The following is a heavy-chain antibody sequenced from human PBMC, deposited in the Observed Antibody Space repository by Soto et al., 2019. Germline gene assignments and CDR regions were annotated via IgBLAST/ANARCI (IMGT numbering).Heavy chain of an antibody. CDR3: AGEGRYCSGGSCYSDAFDI. Sequence: EVQLLESGGGLVQPGGSLRLSCAASGFTFSSYAMSWVRQAPGKGLEWVSAISGSGGSTYYADSVKGRFTISRDNSKNTLYLQMNSLRAEDTAVYYCAGEGRYCSGGSCYSDAFDIWGQGTMVTVSS. D-gene: IGHD2-15*01. CDR1: GFTFSSYA. CDR2: ISGSGGST. J-gene: IGHJ3*02. V-gene: IGHV3-23*01.